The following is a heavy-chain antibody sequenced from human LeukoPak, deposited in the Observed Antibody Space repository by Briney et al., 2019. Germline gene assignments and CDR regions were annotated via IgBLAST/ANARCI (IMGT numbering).Heavy chain of an antibody. CDR2: ISWDGGST. CDR3: AKVSGGYCSSTSCYARPIDY. V-gene: IGHV3-43D*03. CDR1: GFTFDDYA. D-gene: IGHD2-2*01. J-gene: IGHJ4*02. Sequence: GGSLRLSCAASGFTFDDYAMHWVRQAPGKGLEWVSLISWDGGSTYYADSVKGRFTISRDNSKNSLYLQMNSLRAEDTALYYCAKVSGGYCSSTSCYARPIDYWGQGTLVTVSS.